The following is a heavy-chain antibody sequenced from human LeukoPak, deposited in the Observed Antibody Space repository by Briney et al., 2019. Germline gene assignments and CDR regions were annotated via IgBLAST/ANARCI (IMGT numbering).Heavy chain of an antibody. CDR2: LYPGVST. CDR1: GGPIYSYY. V-gene: IGHV4-4*07. J-gene: IGHJ6*03. Sequence: KPSETLSLTCTVSGGPIYSYYWSWIRQTAGKGLEWIGRLYPGVSTNYNPSLKSRVTMSVDTSKNQFALKLSAVTAADTAVYYCARLKFYDSTGYSPGHYMDVWGKGNPGHRLL. CDR3: ARLKFYDSTGYSPGHYMDV. D-gene: IGHD3-22*01.